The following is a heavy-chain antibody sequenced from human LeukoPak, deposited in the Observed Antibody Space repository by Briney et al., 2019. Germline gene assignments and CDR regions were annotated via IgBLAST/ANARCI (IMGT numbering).Heavy chain of an antibody. V-gene: IGHV3-30*04. CDR1: GFTFSSYA. J-gene: IGHJ4*02. D-gene: IGHD3-22*01. Sequence: GGSLRLSCAASGFTFSSYAMHWVRQAPGKGLEWVAVISYDGSNKYYADSVKGRFTTSRDNSKNTLYLQMNSLRAEDTAVYYCAVLTYYYDSSFDYWGQGTLVTVSS. CDR2: ISYDGSNK. CDR3: AVLTYYYDSSFDY.